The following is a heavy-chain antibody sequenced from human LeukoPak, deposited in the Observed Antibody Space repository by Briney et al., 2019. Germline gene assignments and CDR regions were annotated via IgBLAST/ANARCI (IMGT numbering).Heavy chain of an antibody. V-gene: IGHV3-74*01. CDR1: GFTFSRYW. J-gene: IGHJ4*02. CDR3: GRGADTGHSSDS. Sequence: HPGGSLRLSCVASGFTFSRYWMRWVRQAPGKGLVWVSLINSGGRRTNYADAENRRFSTYRDNAENTLYLQISRLGVEDTAVYCCGRGADTGHSSDSRGQGTLVTVS. CDR2: INSGGRRT. D-gene: IGHD2-8*02.